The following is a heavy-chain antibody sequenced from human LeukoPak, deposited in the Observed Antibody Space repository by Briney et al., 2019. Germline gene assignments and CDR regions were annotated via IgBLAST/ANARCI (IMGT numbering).Heavy chain of an antibody. Sequence: PSETLSLTCTVSGGSISSYYWSWIRQPAGKGLEWIGRIYTSGSTNYNPSLKSRVTMSVDTSKNQFSLKLSSVTAADTAVYYCARIPYYYGSGSYYNDYWGQGTLVTVSS. CDR1: GGSISSYY. CDR3: ARIPYYYGSGSYYNDY. J-gene: IGHJ4*02. D-gene: IGHD3-10*01. V-gene: IGHV4-4*07. CDR2: IYTSGST.